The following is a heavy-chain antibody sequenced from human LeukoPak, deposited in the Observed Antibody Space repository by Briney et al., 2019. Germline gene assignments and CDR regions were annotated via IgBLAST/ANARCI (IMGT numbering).Heavy chain of an antibody. J-gene: IGHJ4*02. V-gene: IGHV4-34*01. CDR3: ARGGTVVVVITTLNYFDY. Sequence: SETLSLTCAVYGGSFSGYYWSWIRQPPGKGLEWIGEINHSGSTNYNPSLKSRVTISVDTSKNQFSLKLSSETAADTAVYYCARGGTVVVVITTLNYFDYWGQGTLVTVSS. D-gene: IGHD3-22*01. CDR1: GGSFSGYY. CDR2: INHSGST.